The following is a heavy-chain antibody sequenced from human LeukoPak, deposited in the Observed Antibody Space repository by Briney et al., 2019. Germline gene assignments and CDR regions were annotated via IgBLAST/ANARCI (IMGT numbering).Heavy chain of an antibody. Sequence: GRSLRLSCAASGFTFDDYAMHWVRQAPGKGLEWVSSISWNSGSIGYADSVKGRFTISRDNAKNSLYLQMNSLRAEDTALYYCAKDMGGAELYYFDYWGQGTLVTVSS. CDR2: ISWNSGSI. D-gene: IGHD1-26*01. CDR3: AKDMGGAELYYFDY. J-gene: IGHJ4*02. CDR1: GFTFDDYA. V-gene: IGHV3-9*01.